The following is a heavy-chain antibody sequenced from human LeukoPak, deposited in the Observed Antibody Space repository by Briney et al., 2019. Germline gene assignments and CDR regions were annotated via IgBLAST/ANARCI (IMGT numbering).Heavy chain of an antibody. CDR2: LYYGVNT. J-gene: IGHJ6*03. Sequence: SETLSFTCIVSGDSVTTTNFYWGWIRQAPGKGLEWIGSLYYGVNTYYKPSLKSRFTISVDTSLNQFSLILTSATAADTGMYYCARLRVQQLASSYYMDVWGKGTTVTVSS. D-gene: IGHD6-13*01. CDR1: GDSVTTTNFY. CDR3: ARLRVQQLASSYYMDV. V-gene: IGHV4-39*01.